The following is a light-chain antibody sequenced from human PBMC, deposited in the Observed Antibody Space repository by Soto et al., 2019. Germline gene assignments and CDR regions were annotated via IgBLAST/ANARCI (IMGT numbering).Light chain of an antibody. CDR3: EQYHKLPLT. CDR2: EAS. CDR1: QSVGSY. V-gene: IGKV3-15*01. J-gene: IGKJ4*01. Sequence: TVALSWRETATXPCRPSQSVGSYIAWYQQKPGQAHRLFTYEASARAPGIPVRFRASGSGTEFTLTLAGLWSEAFGVYSCEQYHKLPLTFGGGTKVDIK.